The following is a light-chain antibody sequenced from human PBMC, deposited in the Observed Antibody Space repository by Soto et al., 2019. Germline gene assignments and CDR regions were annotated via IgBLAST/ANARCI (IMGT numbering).Light chain of an antibody. J-gene: IGKJ1*01. CDR2: DAS. V-gene: IGKV3-20*01. CDR3: QQYGNSPVT. Sequence: EIVVTQSPDILSLSPGERATLSCRASQSVSSNFLAWYQQKIGQPPRLLIYDASSRATGIPDRFSGSGSGTDFTVNIGRLEPEDSAVYYCQQYGNSPVTFGQGTKVEI. CDR1: QSVSSNF.